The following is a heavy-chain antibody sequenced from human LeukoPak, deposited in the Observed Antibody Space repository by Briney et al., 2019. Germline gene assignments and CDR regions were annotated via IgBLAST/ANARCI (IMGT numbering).Heavy chain of an antibody. Sequence: GGSLRLSCAASGFTFDDYGMSWVRQAPGKGLEWVSGINWNGGSTGYADSVKGRFTISRDNAKNSLYLQMNSLRAEDTALYNCARDKRTYYYDSSRWFDPWGQGALVTVSS. CDR2: INWNGGST. D-gene: IGHD3-22*01. CDR1: GFTFDDYG. V-gene: IGHV3-20*01. J-gene: IGHJ5*02. CDR3: ARDKRTYYYDSSRWFDP.